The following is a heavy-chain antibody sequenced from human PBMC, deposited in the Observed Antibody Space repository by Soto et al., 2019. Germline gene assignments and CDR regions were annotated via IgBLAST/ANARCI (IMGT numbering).Heavy chain of an antibody. CDR1: GFAFSAHW. Sequence: GGSLRLSCSASGFAFSAHWMTWFRQTPGKGLEWVANISPEGSTKYYVDSAKGRFTISRDNAKNLLYLQMNSLTVGDTAVYSCVRDHVKPGLYFDKWGQGTLVTVSS. J-gene: IGHJ4*02. CDR3: VRDHVKPGLYFDK. D-gene: IGHD2-8*02. V-gene: IGHV3-7*01. CDR2: ISPEGSTK.